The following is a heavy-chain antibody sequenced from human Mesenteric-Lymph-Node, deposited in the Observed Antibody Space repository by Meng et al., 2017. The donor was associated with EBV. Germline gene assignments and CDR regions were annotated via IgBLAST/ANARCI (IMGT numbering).Heavy chain of an antibody. CDR2: IYYSGST. Sequence: LQLQESGPGSVKPSETLSLTCTVSGGSISSSSYYWGWIRQPPGKGLEWIGSIYYSGSTYYNPSLKSRVTISVDTSKNQFSLKLSSVTAADTAVYYCARRVVGATTYFDYWGQGTLVTVSS. V-gene: IGHV4-39*01. D-gene: IGHD1-26*01. J-gene: IGHJ4*02. CDR1: GGSISSSSYY. CDR3: ARRVVGATTYFDY.